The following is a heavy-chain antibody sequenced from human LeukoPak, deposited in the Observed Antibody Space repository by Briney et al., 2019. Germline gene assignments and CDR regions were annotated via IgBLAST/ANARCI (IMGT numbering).Heavy chain of an antibody. CDR3: ARGNYYDSSGYSYFYYFDY. CDR1: GGSISSYY. CDR2: INHSGST. D-gene: IGHD3-22*01. Sequence: SETLSLTCTVSGGSISSYYWSWIRQPPGKGLEWIGEINHSGSTNYNPSLKSRVTISVDTSKSQFSLKLSSVTAADTAVYYCARGNYYDSSGYSYFYYFDYWGQGTLVTVSS. J-gene: IGHJ4*02. V-gene: IGHV4-34*01.